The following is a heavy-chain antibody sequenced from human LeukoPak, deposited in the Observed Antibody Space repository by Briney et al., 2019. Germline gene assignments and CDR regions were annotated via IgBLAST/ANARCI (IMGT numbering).Heavy chain of an antibody. CDR3: ARKIAVADYFDY. J-gene: IGHJ4*02. CDR2: IKQDGSEK. D-gene: IGHD6-19*01. Sequence: GSLGLSCAASGFTFSSYWMSWVRQAPGKGLEWVANIKQDGSEKYYVDSVKGRFTISRDNAKNSLYLQMNSLRAEDTAVYYCARKIAVADYFDYWGQGTLVTVSS. V-gene: IGHV3-7*02. CDR1: GFTFSSYW.